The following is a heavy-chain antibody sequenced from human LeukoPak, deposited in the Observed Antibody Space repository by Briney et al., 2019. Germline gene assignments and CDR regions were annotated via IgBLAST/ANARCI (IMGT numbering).Heavy chain of an antibody. Sequence: PSETLSLTCAVYGGSFSGYYWSWIRQPPGKGLEWIGEINHSGSTNYNPSLKSRVTISVETSKNQFSLKLSSVTAADTAVYYCARGPRITMVRGVYWFDPWGQGTLVTVSS. V-gene: IGHV4-34*01. CDR3: ARGPRITMVRGVYWFDP. D-gene: IGHD3-10*01. J-gene: IGHJ5*02. CDR2: INHSGST. CDR1: GGSFSGYY.